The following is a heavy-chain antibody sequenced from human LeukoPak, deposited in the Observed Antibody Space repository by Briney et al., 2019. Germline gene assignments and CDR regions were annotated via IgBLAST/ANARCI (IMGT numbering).Heavy chain of an antibody. J-gene: IGHJ5*02. CDR2: IYPGDSDT. CDR1: GYSFTGYW. V-gene: IGHV5-51*01. Sequence: GESLKISCKGSGYSFTGYWIGWVRQMPGKGLEWMGIIYPGDSDTRYSPSFQGQVTISADKSISTAYLQWSSLKASDTAMYYCARERGYSGYDRDWFDPWGQGTLVTVSS. CDR3: ARERGYSGYDRDWFDP. D-gene: IGHD5-12*01.